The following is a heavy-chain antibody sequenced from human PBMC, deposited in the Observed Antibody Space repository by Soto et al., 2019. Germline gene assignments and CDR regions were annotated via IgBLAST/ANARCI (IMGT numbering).Heavy chain of an antibody. CDR2: IYYSGST. CDR1: GGSISSGGYY. V-gene: IGHV4-31*03. CDR3: ARAYRMVRGAAPTYYYYGMDV. D-gene: IGHD3-10*01. Sequence: SETLSLTCTVSGGSISSGGYYWSWIRQHPGKGLEWIGYIYYSGSTYYNPSLKSRVTISVDTSKNQFSLKLSSVTAADTAVYYCARAYRMVRGAAPTYYYYGMDVWGQGTTVTAP. J-gene: IGHJ6*02.